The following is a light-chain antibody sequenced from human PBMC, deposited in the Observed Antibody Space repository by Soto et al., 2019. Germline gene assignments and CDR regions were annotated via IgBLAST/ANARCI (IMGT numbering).Light chain of an antibody. CDR2: AAS. V-gene: IGKV1-39*01. CDR1: QSISSS. CDR3: QQSYSSPQMYT. Sequence: DIQMTQSPSSLSASVGDRVTITCRASQSISSSLNWYQQKPGKAPDLLIYAASNLQSGVPSRFRGSGSGTEFTLTISSLQPEDFATYYCQQSYSSPQMYTFGQGTKLEIK. J-gene: IGKJ2*01.